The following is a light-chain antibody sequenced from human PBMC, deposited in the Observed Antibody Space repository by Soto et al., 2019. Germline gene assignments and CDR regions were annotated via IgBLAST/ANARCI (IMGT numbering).Light chain of an antibody. Sequence: EIVMTQSPATLSVSPGERATLSCRASRSVSSNLAWYQQKPGQAPRLLIYVASTRATGIPARFSGSGSGTEFTLTISNLQSEDFAVYYCQQYNKWPLTFGQGTKVEIK. CDR1: RSVSSN. CDR2: VAS. CDR3: QQYNKWPLT. V-gene: IGKV3-15*01. J-gene: IGKJ1*01.